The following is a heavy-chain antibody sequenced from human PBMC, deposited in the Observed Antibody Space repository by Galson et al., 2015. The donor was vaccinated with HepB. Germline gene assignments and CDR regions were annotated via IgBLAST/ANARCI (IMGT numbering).Heavy chain of an antibody. CDR2: VIPIFGAI. CDR3: ASGPLGYCSGDSCYTRYYYYIDV. V-gene: IGHV1-69*13. CDR1: EGSFSSYA. J-gene: IGHJ6*03. Sequence: SVKVSCKASEGSFSSYAISWVRQAPGQGLEWMGGVIPIFGAINYAQKFQGRVTITADESTGTAYMELSSLISEDTAVYYCASGPLGYCSGDSCYTRYYYYIDVWGKGTTVTVSS. D-gene: IGHD2-15*01.